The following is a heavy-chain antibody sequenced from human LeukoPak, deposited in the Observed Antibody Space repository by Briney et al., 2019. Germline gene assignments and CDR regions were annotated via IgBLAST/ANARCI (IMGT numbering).Heavy chain of an antibody. V-gene: IGHV1-69*13. CDR3: ARMYYYDSSGYYYYFDY. J-gene: IGHJ4*02. Sequence: ASVKVSCKASGGTFSSYAISWVRQAPGQGLEWMGGIIPISGTANYAQKFQGRVTITADESTSTAYMELSSLRSEDTAVYYCARMYYYDSSGYYYYFDYWGQGTLVTVSS. CDR1: GGTFSSYA. D-gene: IGHD3-22*01. CDR2: IIPISGTA.